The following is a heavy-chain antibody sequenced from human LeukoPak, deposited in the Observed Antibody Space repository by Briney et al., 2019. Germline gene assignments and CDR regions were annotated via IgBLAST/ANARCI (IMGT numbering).Heavy chain of an antibody. CDR2: INPNSGNT. Sequence: ASVKVSCKASGYTFTDYYMHWVRQAPGQGFEWMGWINPNSGNTGYAQKFQGRVTMTRNTSISTAYMELSSLRSEDTAVYYCASGPPYRDWGQGTLVTVSS. D-gene: IGHD1-14*01. CDR3: ASGPPYRD. V-gene: IGHV1-8*02. CDR1: GYTFTDYY. J-gene: IGHJ4*02.